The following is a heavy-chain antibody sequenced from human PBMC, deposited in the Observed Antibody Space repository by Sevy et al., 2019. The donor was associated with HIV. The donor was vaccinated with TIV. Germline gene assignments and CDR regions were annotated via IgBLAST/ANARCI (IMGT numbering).Heavy chain of an antibody. CDR1: GFTFRTYG. D-gene: IGHD2-2*01. CDR3: AIYCLTSTCYSSYEI. Sequence: GGSLRLSCAASGFTFRTYGMHWVRQAPGKVPEWVALISSDGSNEYYADSVRDRFTISRDNSKNTLFLQMNSLSPEDTAVYYCAIYCLTSTCYSSYEIWGQGTMVTVSS. CDR2: ISSDGSNE. V-gene: IGHV3-30*03. J-gene: IGHJ3*02.